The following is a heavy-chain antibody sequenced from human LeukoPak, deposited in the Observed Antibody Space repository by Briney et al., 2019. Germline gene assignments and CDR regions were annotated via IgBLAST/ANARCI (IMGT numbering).Heavy chain of an antibody. Sequence: GGSMRLSCAASGFTFSTSIMHWVRQAPGKGLEWVAVISYDGNNKYYADSVKGRFTIARDNSKSTLYVQMNSLRAEDTAVYYCAKEVIAAGGNFEYWGQGTLVTVSS. CDR1: GFTFSTSI. CDR2: ISYDGNNK. CDR3: AKEVIAAGGNFEY. D-gene: IGHD6-13*01. J-gene: IGHJ4*02. V-gene: IGHV3-30*18.